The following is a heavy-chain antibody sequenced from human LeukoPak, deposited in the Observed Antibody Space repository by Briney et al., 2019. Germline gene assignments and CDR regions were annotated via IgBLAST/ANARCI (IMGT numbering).Heavy chain of an antibody. D-gene: IGHD2-2*01. CDR2: IKQDGSEK. V-gene: IGHV3-7*01. Sequence: PGGSLRLSYVASGFTFSSYWMTWVRQAPGKGLEWVANIKQDGSEKHYVDSVEGRFSISRDNAKYSLYLQLNSLRAEDTAVYYCARDKYCSTTWGQGTLVIVSS. CDR3: ARDKYCSTT. CDR1: GFTFSSYW. J-gene: IGHJ5*02.